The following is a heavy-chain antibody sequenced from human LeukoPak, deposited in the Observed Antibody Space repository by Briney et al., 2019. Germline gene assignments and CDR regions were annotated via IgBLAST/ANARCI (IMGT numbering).Heavy chain of an antibody. J-gene: IGHJ3*02. CDR1: GASVTNYY. V-gene: IGHV4-4*09. Sequence: PETLSLTCSVSGASVTNYYWSWIQQPPGKGLEWIGYFYAGGSSNYNPSLESRVTISVDTSENHFSLNLNSVTAADTAVYYCARRGSIRQDAFDIWGQGTVVTVSS. CDR2: FYAGGSS. D-gene: IGHD2-21*01. CDR3: ARRGSIRQDAFDI.